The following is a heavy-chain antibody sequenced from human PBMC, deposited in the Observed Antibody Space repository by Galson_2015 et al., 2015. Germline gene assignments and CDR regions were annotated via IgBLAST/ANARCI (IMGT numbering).Heavy chain of an antibody. CDR2: ISYDGSNK. J-gene: IGHJ4*02. CDR1: GFTFSSYA. CDR3: ARDFDSLGGYYFDY. D-gene: IGHD4-23*01. Sequence: SLRLSCAASGFTFSSYAMHWVRQAPGKGLEWVAVISYDGSNKYYADSVKGRFTISRDNSKNTLYLQMNSLRAEDTAVYYCARDFDSLGGYYFDYWGQGTLVTVSS. V-gene: IGHV3-30-3*01.